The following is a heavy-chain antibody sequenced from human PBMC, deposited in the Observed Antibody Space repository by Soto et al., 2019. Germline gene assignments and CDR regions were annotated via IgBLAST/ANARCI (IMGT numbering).Heavy chain of an antibody. CDR1: GYSITNGYY. D-gene: IGHD2-15*01. CDR3: ARALYCSGGSCSPLRGMDV. J-gene: IGHJ6*02. Sequence: SSETLSLTCAVSGYSITNGYYWGWIRQPPGQGLEWIGTIYHSGSTYYNPSLKTRVTISVDTSKNQFSLKLSSVTAADTAVYYCARALYCSGGSCSPLRGMDVWGQGTTVTVS. V-gene: IGHV4-38-2*01. CDR2: IYHSGST.